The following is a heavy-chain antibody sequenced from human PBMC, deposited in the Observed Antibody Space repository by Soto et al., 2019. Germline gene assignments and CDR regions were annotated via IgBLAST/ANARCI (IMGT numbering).Heavy chain of an antibody. V-gene: IGHV4-34*02. D-gene: IGHD2-15*01. CDR1: GGSFSDFY. CDR2: INHIGYT. Sequence: QVQLQQWGAGLLKPSETLSLTCAVSGGSFSDFYWTWIRQLPGKGLEWIGEINHIGYTNYNASLESRVAISVDTSKNQISLNLRSVTAADTAVYYCGPRGAVAPRGYWGQGTLVTVSS. J-gene: IGHJ4*02. CDR3: GPRGAVAPRGY.